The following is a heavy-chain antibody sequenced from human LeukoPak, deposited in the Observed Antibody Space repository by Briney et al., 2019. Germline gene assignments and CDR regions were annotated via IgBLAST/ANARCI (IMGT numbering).Heavy chain of an antibody. CDR1: GFTFSSYG. CDR3: ANLGYSYGLDAFDI. D-gene: IGHD5-18*01. CDR2: IRYDGSNK. Sequence: GGSLRLSCAASGFTFSSYGMHWVRQAPGKGLEWVAFIRYDGSNKYYADSVKGRFTISRDNSKNTLYLQMNSLRAEDTAVYYCANLGYSYGLDAFDIWGQGTMVTVSS. V-gene: IGHV3-30*02. J-gene: IGHJ3*02.